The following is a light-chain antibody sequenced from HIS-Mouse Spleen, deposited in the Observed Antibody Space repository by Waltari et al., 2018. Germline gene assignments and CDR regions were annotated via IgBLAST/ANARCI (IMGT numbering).Light chain of an antibody. CDR3: MQALQTPST. CDR1: QSLVHSDGYNY. V-gene: IGKV2-28*01. CDR2: LGS. Sequence: DVVMTQSPLSLPVTLGQPASISCRSSQSLVHSDGYNYLDWYLQKPGQSPQLLIYLGSNRASGVPDRFSGSGSGTDFTLKISRVEAEDVGVYYCMQALQTPSTFGPGTKVDIK. J-gene: IGKJ3*01.